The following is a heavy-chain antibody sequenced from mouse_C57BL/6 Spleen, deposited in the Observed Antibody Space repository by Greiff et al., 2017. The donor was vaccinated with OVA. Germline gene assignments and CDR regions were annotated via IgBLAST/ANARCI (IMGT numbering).Heavy chain of an antibody. CDR2: INPSSGYT. CDR3: ARGHYYGSSYVGAMDY. V-gene: IGHV1-4*01. Sequence: QVQLQQSGAELARPGASVKMSCKASGYTFTSYTMHWVKQRPGQGLEWIGYINPSSGYTKYNQKFKDKATLTADKSSSTAYMQLSSLTSEDSAVYYCARGHYYGSSYVGAMDYWGQGTSVTVSS. CDR1: GYTFTSYT. D-gene: IGHD1-1*01. J-gene: IGHJ4*01.